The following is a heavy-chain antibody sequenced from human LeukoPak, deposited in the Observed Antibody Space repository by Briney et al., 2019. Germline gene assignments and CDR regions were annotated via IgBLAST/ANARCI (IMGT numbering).Heavy chain of an antibody. Sequence: PGGSLRLSCAPSGFTFSTYGMHWVRQDPGKGLEWVAFRRYDGSSEYYADSVKGRFTLSRDNSKNTLYLQMNSLRADDTAVYYCARNSGRYFYYYYMDVWGKGTTVSLSS. V-gene: IGHV3-30*02. CDR2: RRYDGSSE. D-gene: IGHD1-26*01. CDR3: ARNSGRYFYYYYMDV. CDR1: GFTFSTYG. J-gene: IGHJ6*03.